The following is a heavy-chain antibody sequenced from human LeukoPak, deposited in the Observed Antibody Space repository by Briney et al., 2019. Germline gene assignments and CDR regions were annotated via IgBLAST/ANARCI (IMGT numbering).Heavy chain of an antibody. J-gene: IGHJ3*02. Sequence: GASVKVSCKASGYTFTGYYMHWVRQAPGQGLEWMGWINPNSGGTNYAQKFQGRVTMTRDTSISTAYMELSRLRSDDTAVYYCAHLDTAGVGYAFDIWGQGTMVTVSS. CDR3: AHLDTAGVGYAFDI. V-gene: IGHV1-2*02. CDR2: INPNSGGT. CDR1: GYTFTGYY. D-gene: IGHD5-18*01.